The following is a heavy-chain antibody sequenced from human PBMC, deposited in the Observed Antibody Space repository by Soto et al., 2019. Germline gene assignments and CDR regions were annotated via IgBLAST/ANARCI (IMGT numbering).Heavy chain of an antibody. CDR1: GGSFSGYY. J-gene: IGHJ4*02. CDR2: INHSGST. Sequence: SETLSLTCAVYGGSFSGYYWSWIRQPPGKGLEWIGEINHSGSTNYNPSLKSRVTISVDTSKNQSSLKLSSVTAADTAVYYCARGRSSSSPSFDYWGQGTLVTVSS. D-gene: IGHD6-6*01. V-gene: IGHV4-34*01. CDR3: ARGRSSSSPSFDY.